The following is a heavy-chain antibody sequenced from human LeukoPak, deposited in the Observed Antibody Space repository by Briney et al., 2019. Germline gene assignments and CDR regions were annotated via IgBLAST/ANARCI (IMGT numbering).Heavy chain of an antibody. J-gene: IGHJ4*02. D-gene: IGHD3-3*01. CDR1: GFTFTTYE. V-gene: IGHV3-48*03. CDR2: ISSSGSTI. CDR3: ARARAGGSGYSPHYFDY. Sequence: GGSLRLSCAASGFTFTTYEMNWVRQAPGKGLEWVSYISSSGSTIYHADSVKGRFTISRDNAKNSLYLQISSLRAEDTAVYFCARARAGGSGYSPHYFDYWGQGTLVTVSS.